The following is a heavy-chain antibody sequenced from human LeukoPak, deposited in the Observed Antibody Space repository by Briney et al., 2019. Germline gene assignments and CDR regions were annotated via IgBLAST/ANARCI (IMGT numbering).Heavy chain of an antibody. Sequence: PSETLSLTCTVSGGSISSSSYYWGWIRQPPGKGLEWIGSIYYSGSTYYNPSLKSRVTISVDTSKNQFSLKLSSVTAADTAVYHCARHQVGVINYWGQGTLVTVSS. J-gene: IGHJ4*02. V-gene: IGHV4-39*01. CDR2: IYYSGST. CDR3: ARHQVGVINY. CDR1: GGSISSSSYY. D-gene: IGHD3-10*01.